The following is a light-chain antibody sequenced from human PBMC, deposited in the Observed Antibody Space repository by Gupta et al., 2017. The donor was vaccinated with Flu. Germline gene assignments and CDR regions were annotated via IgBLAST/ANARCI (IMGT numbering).Light chain of an antibody. V-gene: IGLV3-21*02. CDR3: QMWYSSSATGV. J-gene: IGLJ3*02. CDR2: DDT. Sequence: GEAATLTWLKDQLGSNAVHCYQQMPGQAPVLFVYDDTHRPSGISDRFSGSISGSTATLTIGRVDVDDEADYYCQMWYSSSATGVFGGGTKLTVL. CDR1: QLGSNA.